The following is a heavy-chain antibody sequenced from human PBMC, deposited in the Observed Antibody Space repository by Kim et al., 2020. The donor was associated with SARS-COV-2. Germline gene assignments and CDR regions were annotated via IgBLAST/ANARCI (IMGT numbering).Heavy chain of an antibody. J-gene: IGHJ6*03. D-gene: IGHD1-7*01. Sequence: ADSVKGRFTISRDNAKNSLYLKMNSLRAEDTAVYYCARIGLELGYYYMDVWGKGTTVTVSS. V-gene: IGHV3-21*01. CDR3: ARIGLELGYYYMDV.